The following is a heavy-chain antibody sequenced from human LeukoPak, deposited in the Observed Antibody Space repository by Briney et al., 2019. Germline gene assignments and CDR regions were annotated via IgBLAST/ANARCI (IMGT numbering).Heavy chain of an antibody. CDR1: GGSISSSSYY. V-gene: IGHV4-39*01. CDR3: ARSWGSEIFDY. CDR2: IYYSGST. Sequence: SETLSLTCTVSGGSISSSSYYWGWIRQPPGKGLEWIGSIYYSGSTYYNPSLKGRVTISVDTSKNQFSLKLSSLTPADTAVYYCARSWGSEIFDYWGQGTLVTVSS. J-gene: IGHJ4*02. D-gene: IGHD7-27*01.